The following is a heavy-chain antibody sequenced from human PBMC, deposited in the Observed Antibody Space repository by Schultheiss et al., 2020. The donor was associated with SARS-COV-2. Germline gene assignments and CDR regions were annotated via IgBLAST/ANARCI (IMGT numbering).Heavy chain of an antibody. CDR3: ARDPSLEQWLVYYFDY. J-gene: IGHJ4*02. CDR1: GFTFSSYD. Sequence: GGSLRLSCAASGFTFSSYDMHWVRQATGKGLEWVSAIGTAGDPYYPGSVKGRFTISRENAKNSLYLQMNSLRAGDTAVYYCARDPSLEQWLVYYFDYWGQGTLVTVSS. V-gene: IGHV3-13*05. D-gene: IGHD6-19*01. CDR2: IGTAGDP.